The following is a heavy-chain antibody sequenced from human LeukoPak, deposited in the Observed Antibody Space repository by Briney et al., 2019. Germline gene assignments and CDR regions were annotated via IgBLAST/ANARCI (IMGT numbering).Heavy chain of an antibody. CDR1: GFTFSNAW. Sequence: GGSLRLSCAASGFTFSNAWMSWVRQAPGKGLEWVGRIKSKTDGGATDYAAPVKGRFTISRDDSKNTLYLQMNSLKTEDTAVYYCTTGPSAAAPLDFYYYYGMDVWGQGTTVTVSS. CDR2: IKSKTDGGAT. CDR3: TTGPSAAAPLDFYYYYGMDV. V-gene: IGHV3-15*01. J-gene: IGHJ6*02. D-gene: IGHD6-13*01.